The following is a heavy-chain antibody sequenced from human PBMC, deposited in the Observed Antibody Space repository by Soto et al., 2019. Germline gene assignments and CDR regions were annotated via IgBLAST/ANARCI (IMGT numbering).Heavy chain of an antibody. CDR3: ARDEPTDDSSSWYDLDY. CDR2: ISAYNGNT. V-gene: IGHV1-18*01. J-gene: IGHJ4*02. Sequence: EASVKVSCEASGYTFTSYGISWVRQAPGQGLEWMGWISAYNGNTNYAQKLQGRVTMTTDTSTSTAYMELRSLRSDDTAVYYCARDEPTDDSSSWYDLDYWGQGTLVTVSS. D-gene: IGHD6-13*01. CDR1: GYTFTSYG.